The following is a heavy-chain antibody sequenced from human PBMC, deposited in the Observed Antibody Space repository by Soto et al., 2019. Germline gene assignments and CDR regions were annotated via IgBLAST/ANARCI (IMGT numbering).Heavy chain of an antibody. CDR2: INHLETT. CDR1: GASISYGNYA. CDR3: ARGGGSDSFDY. Sequence: PSETLSLTCTVSGASISYGNYAWSWIRQTPGKGLEWIGYINHLETTFYNPSFESRLTLSIDRAKNQFSLNLNSMSAADRAVYFCARGGGSDSFDYWGQGXLVTVYS. D-gene: IGHD1-26*01. J-gene: IGHJ4*02. V-gene: IGHV4-30-2*01.